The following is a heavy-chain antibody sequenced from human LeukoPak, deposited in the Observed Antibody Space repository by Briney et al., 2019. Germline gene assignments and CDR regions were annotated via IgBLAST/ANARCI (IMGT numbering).Heavy chain of an antibody. CDR2: IYSGGST. CDR1: GFTVSSNY. J-gene: IGHJ4*02. CDR3: ARGPGYPSDYLDY. Sequence: GGSLRLSCAASGFTVSSNYMSWVRQAPGKGLEWVSVIYSGGSTYYADSVKGRFTISRDNSKNTLYLQMNSLRAEDTAVYYCARGPGYPSDYLDYWGQGTLVTVSS. D-gene: IGHD3-16*01. V-gene: IGHV3-53*01.